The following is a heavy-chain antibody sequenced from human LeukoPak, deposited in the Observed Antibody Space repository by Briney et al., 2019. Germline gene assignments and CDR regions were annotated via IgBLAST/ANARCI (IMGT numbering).Heavy chain of an antibody. CDR2: MNYSGST. J-gene: IGHJ5*02. V-gene: IGHV4-34*01. CDR1: GGSFSGYS. CDR3: ATPDSSGYYYLS. D-gene: IGHD3-22*01. Sequence: SETLSLTCEVYGGSFSGYSWSWIRQPPGKGLEWIGEMNYSGSTNYNPSLKSRVTISVDTSKNQVSLKLSSVTAADTAAYYCATPDSSGYYYLSWGQGTLVTVSS.